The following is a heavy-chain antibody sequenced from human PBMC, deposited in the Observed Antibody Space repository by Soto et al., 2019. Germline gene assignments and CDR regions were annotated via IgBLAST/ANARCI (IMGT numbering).Heavy chain of an antibody. V-gene: IGHV1-69*13. Sequence: ASVKVSCKASGGTFSSYAISWVRQAPGQGLEWMGGIIPIFGTANYAQKFQGRVTITADESTSTAYMELSSLRSEDTAVYYCARDLIRAGTTLGGYYYYGMDVWGQGTTVTVSS. CDR1: GGTFSSYA. D-gene: IGHD1-7*01. CDR2: IIPIFGTA. CDR3: ARDLIRAGTTLGGYYYYGMDV. J-gene: IGHJ6*02.